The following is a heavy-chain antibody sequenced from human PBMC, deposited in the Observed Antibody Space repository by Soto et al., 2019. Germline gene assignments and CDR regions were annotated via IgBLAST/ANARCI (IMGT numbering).Heavy chain of an antibody. CDR1: GGSISSYY. V-gene: IGHV4-59*01. D-gene: IGHD5-12*01. Sequence: PSQTLSLTCTVSGGSISSYYWSWIRQPPGKGLEWIGYIYYSGSTNYNPSLKSRVTISVDTSKNQFSLKLSSVTAADTAVYYCVREDGYNLVHAFDIWGQGTXVTVSS. J-gene: IGHJ3*02. CDR2: IYYSGST. CDR3: VREDGYNLVHAFDI.